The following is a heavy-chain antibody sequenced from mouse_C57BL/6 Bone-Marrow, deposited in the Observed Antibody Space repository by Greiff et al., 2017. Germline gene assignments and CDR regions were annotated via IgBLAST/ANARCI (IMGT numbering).Heavy chain of an antibody. J-gene: IGHJ4*01. CDR3: ARGGTTVYAMDY. CDR2: IYYSGTI. CDR1: GISITTGNYR. D-gene: IGHD1-1*01. V-gene: IGHV3-5*01. Sequence: EVKVEESGPGLVKPSQTVFLTCTVTGISITTGNYRWSWIRQFPGNKLEWIGYIYYSGTITYNPSLTSRTTIPRDTPKNQFFLEMNSLTAEDTATYYCARGGTTVYAMDYWGQGTSVTVSS.